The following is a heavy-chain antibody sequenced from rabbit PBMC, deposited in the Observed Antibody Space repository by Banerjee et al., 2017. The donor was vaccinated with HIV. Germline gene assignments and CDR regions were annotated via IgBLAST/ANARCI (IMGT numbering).Heavy chain of an antibody. J-gene: IGHJ2*01. D-gene: IGHD4-1*01. CDR1: GFSFSSGYD. CDR3: ASRFSGGWGVGAFDP. V-gene: IGHV1S45*01. Sequence: QEQLEESGGDLVKPGASLTLTCTASGFSFSSGYDMCWVRQASGKGLEWIACIYAGSGGNTYYASWAKGRFTISKTSSTAVTLQMTSLTAADTATYFCASRFSGGWGVGAFDPWGPGTLVTVS. CDR2: IYAGSGGNT.